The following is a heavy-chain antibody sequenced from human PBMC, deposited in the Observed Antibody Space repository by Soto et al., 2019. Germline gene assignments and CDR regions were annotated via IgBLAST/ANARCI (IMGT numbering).Heavy chain of an antibody. D-gene: IGHD3-22*01. CDR3: AKVQAPNYYDSSGYYSPFDY. CDR1: GFTFSSYA. Sequence: GGSLRLSCAASGFTFSSYAMSWVRQAPGKGLEWVSAISGSGGSTYYADSVKGRFTISRDNSKNTLYLRMNSLRAEDTAVYYCAKVQAPNYYDSSGYYSPFDYWGQGTLVTVS. J-gene: IGHJ4*02. V-gene: IGHV3-23*01. CDR2: ISGSGGST.